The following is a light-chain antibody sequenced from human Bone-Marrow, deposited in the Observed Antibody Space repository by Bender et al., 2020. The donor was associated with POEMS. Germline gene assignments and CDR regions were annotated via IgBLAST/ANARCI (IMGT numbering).Light chain of an antibody. Sequence: SYAVTQPPSLSVSPGQTARITCSGDALPKQYVYWYKQKSCQAPVLVIHEESKGPSGIPERFSGSSSGTMATLTISGAQVEDEADYYCYSTDSSGKHSVFGGGTKLTVI. V-gene: IGLV3-10*01. J-gene: IGLJ2*01. CDR2: EES. CDR1: ALPKQY. CDR3: YSTDSSGKHSV.